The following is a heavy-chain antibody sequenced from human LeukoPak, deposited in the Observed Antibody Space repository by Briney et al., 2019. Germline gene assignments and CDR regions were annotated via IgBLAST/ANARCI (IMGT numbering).Heavy chain of an antibody. CDR3: ARDAPPYCTNGVCYGYYYYYGMDV. Sequence: GGSLRPSCAASGFTFSSYSMNWVRQAPGKGLEGVSSISSSSSYIYYADSVKGRFTISRDNAKNSLYLQMNSLRAEDTAVYYCARDAPPYCTNGVCYGYYYYYGMDVWGQGTTVTVSS. CDR1: GFTFSSYS. D-gene: IGHD2-8*01. CDR2: ISSSSSYI. J-gene: IGHJ6*02. V-gene: IGHV3-21*01.